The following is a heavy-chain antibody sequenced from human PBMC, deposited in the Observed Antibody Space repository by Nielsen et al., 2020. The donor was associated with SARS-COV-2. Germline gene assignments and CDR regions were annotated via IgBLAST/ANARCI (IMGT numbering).Heavy chain of an antibody. D-gene: IGHD5-12*01. J-gene: IGHJ6*02. CDR1: GFTFSDYY. CDR2: ISSSGSTI. Sequence: GGSLRLSCAASGFTFSDYYMSWIRQAPGKGLEWVSYISSSGSTIYYADSVKGRFTISRDNAKNSLYPQMNSLRAEDTAVYYCARPSGYGFYYYGMDVWGQGTTVTVSS. CDR3: ARPSGYGFYYYGMDV. V-gene: IGHV3-11*04.